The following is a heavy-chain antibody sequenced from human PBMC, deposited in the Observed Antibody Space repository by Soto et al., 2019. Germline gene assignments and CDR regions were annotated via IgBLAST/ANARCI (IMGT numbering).Heavy chain of an antibody. D-gene: IGHD1-1*01. V-gene: IGHV3-7*05. J-gene: IGHJ4*02. Sequence: GGSLRLSCAASGFIFSNYWMSWVRQAPGKGLEWVANIKQDESEKYYVDSVKGRFTISRDNAKNSLYLQMNSLRAEDTAVYYCARALWTTAYWGQGTLVTVSS. CDR2: IKQDESEK. CDR3: ARALWTTAY. CDR1: GFIFSNYW.